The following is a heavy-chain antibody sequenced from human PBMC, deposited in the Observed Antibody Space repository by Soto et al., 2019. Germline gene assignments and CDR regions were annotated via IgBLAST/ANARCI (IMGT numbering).Heavy chain of an antibody. Sequence: PGGSLRLSCAASGFAFQTYTMEWLRQPPGKGLEWVSSITISGNYIYYADSVKGRFTISRDNGRNSVYLQMNSLRAEDTAVYYCAKVGVLRTNFRCFDLWGQGTLVTVSS. CDR1: GFAFQTYT. CDR2: ITISGNYI. J-gene: IGHJ5*02. CDR3: AKVGVLRTNFRCFDL. D-gene: IGHD2-8*01. V-gene: IGHV3-21*01.